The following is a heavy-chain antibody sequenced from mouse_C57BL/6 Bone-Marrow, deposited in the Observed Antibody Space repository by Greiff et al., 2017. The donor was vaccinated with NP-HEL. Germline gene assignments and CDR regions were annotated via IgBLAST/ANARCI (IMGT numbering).Heavy chain of an antibody. CDR1: GYTFTGYW. J-gene: IGHJ4*01. CDR2: ILPGSGST. D-gene: IGHD2-5*01. V-gene: IGHV1-9*01. CDR3: ARFYSNPYYYAMDY. Sequence: VQLQQSGAELMKPGASVKLSCKATGYTFTGYWIEWVKQRPGHGLEWIGEILPGSGSTNYPDTFKGKATFTADTSSNTEYMQLSSLTTEDSAIYDCARFYSNPYYYAMDYWGQGTAVTVSS.